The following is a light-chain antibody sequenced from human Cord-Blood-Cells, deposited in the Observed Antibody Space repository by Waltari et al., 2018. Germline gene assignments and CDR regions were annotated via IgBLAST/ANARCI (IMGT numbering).Light chain of an antibody. CDR3: VLYMGSGIWV. J-gene: IGLJ3*02. V-gene: IGLV8-61*01. CDR1: SGSFSPSYS. CDR2: STN. Sequence: QTVVTQEPSFSVSPGGTVTLTCGLSSGSFSPSYSPIWYQQTPGQAPRTLISSTNTRSSGVPDRFSGSIRGNKAALTITGAQADDESDYYCVLYMGSGIWVFGGGTKLTVL.